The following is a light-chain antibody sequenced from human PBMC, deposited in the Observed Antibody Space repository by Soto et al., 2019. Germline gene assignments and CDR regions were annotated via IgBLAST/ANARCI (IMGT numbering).Light chain of an antibody. CDR1: NIGSKS. CDR3: QVWDSSSDHVV. Sequence: SYELTQPPSVSVAPGKTAKITSGGNNIGSKSVHWYQQKPGQAPVLVIYSDSDRPSGIPERFSGSNSGNTATLTISRVEAGDEADYYCQVWDSSSDHVVFGGGTKLTVL. V-gene: IGLV3-21*01. CDR2: SDS. J-gene: IGLJ2*01.